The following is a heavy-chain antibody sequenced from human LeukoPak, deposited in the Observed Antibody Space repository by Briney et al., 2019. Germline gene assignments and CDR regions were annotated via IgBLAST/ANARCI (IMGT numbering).Heavy chain of an antibody. CDR2: IYYSGST. CDR1: GYSISSGYY. J-gene: IGHJ6*03. CDR3: ARGRRGSLTPLYYYYYMDV. V-gene: IGHV4-61*01. Sequence: SETLSLTCTVSGYSISSGYYWSWIRQPPGKGLEWIGYIYYSGSTNYNPSLKSRVTISVDTSKNQFSLKLSSVTAADTAVYYCARGRRGSLTPLYYYYYMDVWGKGTTVTISS. D-gene: IGHD1-26*01.